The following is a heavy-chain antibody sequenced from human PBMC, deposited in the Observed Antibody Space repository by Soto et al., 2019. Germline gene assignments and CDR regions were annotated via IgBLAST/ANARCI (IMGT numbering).Heavy chain of an antibody. CDR2: ISYDGSNK. CDR1: GFTFSSYA. Sequence: QLGGSLIISCAAAGFTFSSYAMHWVRQAPGKGLVRGAGISYDGSNKYYADAVKGLFTISSDNSKNTLYLQMNSLRAEDTAVYYCARDWGHRRYCSGSSCYHVFDYLGPGTLVTVSS. V-gene: IGHV3-30-3*01. CDR3: ARDWGHRRYCSGSSCYHVFDY. D-gene: IGHD2-15*01. J-gene: IGHJ4*02.